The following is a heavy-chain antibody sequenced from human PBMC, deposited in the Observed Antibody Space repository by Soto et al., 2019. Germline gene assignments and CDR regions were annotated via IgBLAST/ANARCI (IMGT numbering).Heavy chain of an antibody. CDR1: GFTFSNAW. V-gene: IGHV3-15*01. CDR3: TTAPILLWFGELNDY. D-gene: IGHD3-10*01. Sequence: GGSLRLSCAASGFTFSNAWMSWVRQAPGKGLEWVGRIKSKTDGETTDYAAPVKGRFTISRDDYKNTLYLQMNSLKTEDTAVYCCTTAPILLWFGELNDYWGQGTLVTVSS. J-gene: IGHJ4*02. CDR2: IKSKTDGETT.